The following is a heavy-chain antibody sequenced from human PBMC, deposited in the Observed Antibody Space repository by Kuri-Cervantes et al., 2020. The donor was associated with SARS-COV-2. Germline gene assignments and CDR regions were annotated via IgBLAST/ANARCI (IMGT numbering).Heavy chain of an antibody. CDR3: ARRAYGEQVDYYYMDV. Sequence: GGSLRLFCKGSGYSFTTYWIGWVRQMPGKGLEWMGIIYPGDSDTRYSPSFQGQVTISADKSIGTAFLQWSSLKASDTAIYYCARRAYGEQVDYYYMDVWGKGTTVTVSS. J-gene: IGHJ6*03. V-gene: IGHV5-51*01. CDR1: GYSFTTYW. D-gene: IGHD4-17*01. CDR2: IYPGDSDT.